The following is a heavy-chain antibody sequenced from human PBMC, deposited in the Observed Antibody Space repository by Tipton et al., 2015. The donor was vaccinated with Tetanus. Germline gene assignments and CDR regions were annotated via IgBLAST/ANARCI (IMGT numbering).Heavy chain of an antibody. CDR3: ASVLSGWSTRYYYYYGMDV. D-gene: IGHD6-19*01. V-gene: IGHV4-34*01. Sequence: TLSLTCAVYGGSFSGYYWSWIRQPPGKGLEWIGEINHSGSTNYNPSLKSRVTISVDTSKNQFSLKLSSVTAADTAVYYCASVLSGWSTRYYYYYGMDVWGQGTTVTVSS. J-gene: IGHJ6*02. CDR1: GGSFSGYY. CDR2: INHSGST.